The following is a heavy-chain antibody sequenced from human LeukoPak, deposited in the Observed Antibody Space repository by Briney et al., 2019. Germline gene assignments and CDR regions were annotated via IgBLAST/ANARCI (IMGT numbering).Heavy chain of an antibody. V-gene: IGHV3-66*01. Sequence: PGGSLRLSCAASGFTVSSNYMSWVRQTPGKGLEWVSVIYSGGSTYYADSVKGRFTISRDNSKNTLYLQMNSLRAEDTAVYYCARLRRDGLYFDYWGQGTLVTVSS. D-gene: IGHD5-24*01. CDR1: GFTVSSNY. J-gene: IGHJ4*02. CDR2: IYSGGST. CDR3: ARLRRDGLYFDY.